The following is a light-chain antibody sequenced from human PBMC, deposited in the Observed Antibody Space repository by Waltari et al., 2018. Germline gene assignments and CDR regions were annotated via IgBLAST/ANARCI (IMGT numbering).Light chain of an antibody. CDR3: QQFYSTPYT. CDR2: WAS. J-gene: IGKJ2*01. Sequence: DIVMTQSPDSLAVSLGERATINCKSSQSVLYSTNNLNYLAWYQQKPGQPPKLLIYWASTPESGVPDRFSGSGSGTDFTLTISSLQAEDVAVYYCQQFYSTPYTFGQGTKLEIK. V-gene: IGKV4-1*01. CDR1: QSVLYSTNNLNY.